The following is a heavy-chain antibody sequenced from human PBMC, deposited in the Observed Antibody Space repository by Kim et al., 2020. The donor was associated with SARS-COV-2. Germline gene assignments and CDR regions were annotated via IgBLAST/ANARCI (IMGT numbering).Heavy chain of an antibody. D-gene: IGHD7-27*01. V-gene: IGHV4-59*13. J-gene: IGHJ6*02. CDR1: GGSISSYY. Sequence: SETLSLTCTVSGGSISSYYWSWIRQSPGKGLEWLGHIYFNGNTDYNPSLQSRISISVDMSKNQFSLDLSSVTATDTAVYYCAGLYNRGYYYGMDVWGQGT. CDR2: IYFNGNT. CDR3: AGLYNRGYYYGMDV.